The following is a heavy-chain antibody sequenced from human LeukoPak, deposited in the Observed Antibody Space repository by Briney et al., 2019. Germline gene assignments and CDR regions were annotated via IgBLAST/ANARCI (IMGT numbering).Heavy chain of an antibody. CDR1: GYPFTSYW. J-gene: IGHJ5*02. Sequence: GESLRIPCQGSGYPFTSYWISWVRQMPGKGLEWMGRIDPSDSYTNYSPSFQGHVTISADKSISTAYLQWSSLKASDTAMYYCARHGVGSPPTPYNWFDPWGQGTLVTVSS. CDR3: ARHGVGSPPTPYNWFDP. V-gene: IGHV5-10-1*01. D-gene: IGHD1-26*01. CDR2: IDPSDSYT.